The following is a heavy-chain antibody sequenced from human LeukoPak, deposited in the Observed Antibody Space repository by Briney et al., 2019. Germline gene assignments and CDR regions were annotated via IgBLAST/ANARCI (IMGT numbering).Heavy chain of an antibody. V-gene: IGHV3-23*01. CDR2: ISGSGGST. Sequence: PGGSLRLSCAASGFTFSSYAMSWVRQAPGKGLEWVSAISGSGGSTYYADSVKGRFTISRDNPKNTLYLQMNNLRAEDTAVYYCAKDVHRRLTYYFDYWGQGTLVTVSS. D-gene: IGHD3-10*02. J-gene: IGHJ4*02. CDR3: AKDVHRRLTYYFDY. CDR1: GFTFSSYA.